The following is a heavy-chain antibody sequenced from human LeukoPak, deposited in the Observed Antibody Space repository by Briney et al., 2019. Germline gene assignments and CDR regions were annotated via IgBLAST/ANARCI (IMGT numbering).Heavy chain of an antibody. V-gene: IGHV1-18*01. D-gene: IGHD3-3*01. CDR3: ARDAGLYYDFWSGHPDY. CDR2: ISAYNGNT. J-gene: IGHJ4*02. CDR1: GYTFTSYG. Sequence: ASVKVSCKASGYTFTSYGISWVRQAPGQGLEWMGWISAYNGNTNYAQKLQGRVTMTIDTSTSTAYMELRSLRSDDTAVYYCARDAGLYYDFWSGHPDYWGQGTLVTVSS.